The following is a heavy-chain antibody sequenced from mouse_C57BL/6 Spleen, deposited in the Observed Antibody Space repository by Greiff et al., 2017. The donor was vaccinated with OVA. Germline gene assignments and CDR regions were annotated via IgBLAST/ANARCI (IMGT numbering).Heavy chain of an antibody. Sequence: QVQLQQSGAELVRPGASVTLSCKASGYTFTDYEMHWVKQTPVHGLEWIGAIDPETGGTAYNQKFKGKAILTADKSSSTAYMELRSLTSEDSAVYYCTRQGLYYGSSYFDYWGQGTTLTVSS. J-gene: IGHJ2*01. CDR2: IDPETGGT. V-gene: IGHV1-15*01. CDR3: TRQGLYYGSSYFDY. CDR1: GYTFTDYE. D-gene: IGHD1-1*01.